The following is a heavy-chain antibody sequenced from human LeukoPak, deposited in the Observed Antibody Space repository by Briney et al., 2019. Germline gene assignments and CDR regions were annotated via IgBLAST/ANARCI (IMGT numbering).Heavy chain of an antibody. J-gene: IGHJ5*02. CDR3: ARGRRGYSYGGRGNWFDP. D-gene: IGHD5-18*01. CDR2: INHSGST. Sequence: KTSETLSLTCAVYGGSFSGYYWSWIRQPPGKGLEWIGEINHSGSTNYNPSLKSRVTISVDTSKNQFSLKLSSVTAADTAVYYWARGRRGYSYGGRGNWFDPWGQGTLVTVSS. CDR1: GGSFSGYY. V-gene: IGHV4-34*01.